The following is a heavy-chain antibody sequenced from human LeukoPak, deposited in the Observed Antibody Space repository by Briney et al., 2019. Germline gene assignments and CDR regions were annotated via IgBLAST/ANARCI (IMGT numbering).Heavy chain of an antibody. CDR2: ISGSGGST. CDR1: GFTFSSYA. J-gene: IGHJ4*02. CDR3: ATSIVVVTAIDY. Sequence: GGSLRLSCAASGFTFSSYAMSWVRQAPGRGLEWVSAISGSGGSTYYADSVKGRFTISRDNSKNQLYLQMNSLRAEDTAVYYCATSIVVVTAIDYWGQGTLVTVSS. V-gene: IGHV3-23*01. D-gene: IGHD2-21*02.